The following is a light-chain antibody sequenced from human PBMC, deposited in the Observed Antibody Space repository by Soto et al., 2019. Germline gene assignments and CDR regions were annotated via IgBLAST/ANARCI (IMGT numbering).Light chain of an antibody. V-gene: IGKV4-1*01. J-gene: IGKJ2*01. CDR2: WAS. CDR3: QQSYSSPPA. CDR1: QSVLSSSNKKNY. Sequence: DIVMTQSPDSLAVSLGERATINCKSSQSVLSSSNKKNYLAWYHQKPGQHPKLLIYWASTRDSGVPDRFSGSGSGPDFTLTISSLQAEDVAVYYCQQSYSSPPAFGQGTKLGIK.